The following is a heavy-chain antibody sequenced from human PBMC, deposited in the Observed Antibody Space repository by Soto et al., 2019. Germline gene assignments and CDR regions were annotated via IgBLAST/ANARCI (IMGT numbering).Heavy chain of an antibody. J-gene: IGHJ5*02. CDR1: SGSISSSNW. V-gene: IGHV4-4*02. CDR3: ARGAREQLAPSDNWFDP. CDR2: IYHSGST. Sequence: SETLSLTCAVSSGSISSSNWWSWVRQPPGKGLEWIGEIYHSGSTNYNPSLKSRVTISVDKSKNQFSLKLSSVTAADTAVYYCARGAREQLAPSDNWFDPWGQGTLVTVSS. D-gene: IGHD6-6*01.